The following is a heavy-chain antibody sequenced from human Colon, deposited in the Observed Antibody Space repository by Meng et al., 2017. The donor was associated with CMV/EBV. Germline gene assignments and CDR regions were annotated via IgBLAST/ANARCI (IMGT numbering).Heavy chain of an antibody. V-gene: IGHV1-8*03. J-gene: IGHJ6*02. Sequence: ASVKVSCKASGYTFTSYDINWVRQATGQGLEWRGGMNPNSGNTGYAQKFQGRVTITRNTSISTAYMELSSLRSEDTAVYYCARVTSGSYPRYYYYGMDVWGHGTTVTVSS. CDR1: GYTFTSYD. CDR3: ARVTSGSYPRYYYYGMDV. D-gene: IGHD1-26*01. CDR2: MNPNSGNT.